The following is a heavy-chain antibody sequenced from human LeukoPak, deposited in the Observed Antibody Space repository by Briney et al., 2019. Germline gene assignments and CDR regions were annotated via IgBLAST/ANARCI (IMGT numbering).Heavy chain of an antibody. J-gene: IGHJ4*02. Sequence: PGRSLRLSCAASGFTFSSYAMHWVRQAPGKGLEWVAVISYDGSNKYYADSVKGRFTISRDNSKNTLYLQMNSLRAEDTAVYYCARDGSNTLYYFDYWGQGTLVTVSS. CDR1: GFTFSSYA. D-gene: IGHD2-15*01. CDR2: ISYDGSNK. V-gene: IGHV3-30*01. CDR3: ARDGSNTLYYFDY.